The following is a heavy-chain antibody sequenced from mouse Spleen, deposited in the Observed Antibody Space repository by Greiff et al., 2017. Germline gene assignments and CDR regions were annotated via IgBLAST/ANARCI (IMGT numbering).Heavy chain of an antibody. CDR2: IHPNSGST. CDR1: GYTFTSYW. J-gene: IGHJ2*01. D-gene: IGHD4-1*01. CDR3: ARSKINWAPFGY. V-gene: IGHV1-64*01. Sequence: QVQLQQPGAELVKPGASVKLSCKASGYTFTSYWMHWVKQRPGQGLEWIGMIHPNSGSTNYNEKFKSKATLTVDKSSSTAYMQLSSLTSEDSAGYCCARSKINWAPFGYWGQGTTRTVSS.